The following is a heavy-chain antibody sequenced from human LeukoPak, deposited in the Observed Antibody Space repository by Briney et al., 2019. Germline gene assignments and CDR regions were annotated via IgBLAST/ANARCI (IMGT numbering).Heavy chain of an antibody. V-gene: IGHV4-38-2*02. Sequence: SETLSLTCTVSGYSISSGYYWGWNRQPPGKGLAWIGSIYHSGSTYYNPSLKSRVTISVDTSKNQFSLKLSSVTAADTAVYYCARGLWQLSREGRAFDIWGQGTMVTVSS. CDR3: ARGLWQLSREGRAFDI. J-gene: IGHJ3*02. CDR1: GYSISSGYY. D-gene: IGHD6-6*01. CDR2: IYHSGST.